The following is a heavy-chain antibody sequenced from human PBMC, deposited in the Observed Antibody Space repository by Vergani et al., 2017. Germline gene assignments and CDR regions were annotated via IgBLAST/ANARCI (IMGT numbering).Heavy chain of an antibody. CDR2: INPSGGST. D-gene: IGHD2-2*01. CDR1: GYTFTSYG. CDR3: ARDGSSVDY. Sequence: QVQLVQSGAEVKKPGASVKVSCKASGYTFTSYGISWVRQAPGQGLEWMGIINPSGGSTSYAQKFQGRVTMTRDTSTSTVYMELSSLRSEDTAVYYCARDGSSVDYWGQGTLVTVSS. J-gene: IGHJ4*02. V-gene: IGHV1-46*03.